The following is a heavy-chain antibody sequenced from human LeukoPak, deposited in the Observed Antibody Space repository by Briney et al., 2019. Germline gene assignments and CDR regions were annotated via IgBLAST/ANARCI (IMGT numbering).Heavy chain of an antibody. J-gene: IGHJ6*03. V-gene: IGHV3-30*18. D-gene: IGHD2-8*01. CDR3: ANGYCTNGVCYPYYYYYMDV. CDR1: GFTFSSYG. CDR2: ISYDGSNK. Sequence: GRSLRLSCAASGFTFSSYGMHWVRQAPGKGLEWVAVISYDGSNKYYADSVKGRFTISRDNSKNTLYLQMNSLRAEDTAVYYCANGYCTNGVCYPYYYYYMDVWGKGTTVTVSS.